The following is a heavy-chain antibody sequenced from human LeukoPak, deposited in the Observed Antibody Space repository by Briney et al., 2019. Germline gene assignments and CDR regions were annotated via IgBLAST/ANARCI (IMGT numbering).Heavy chain of an antibody. CDR1: GYTFTSYY. J-gene: IGHJ4*02. CDR3: ARDDSREVTFFN. Sequence: GASVKVSCKASGYTFTSYYMHWVRRAPGQGLEWMGIINPSGGSTSYAQKFQGRVTMTRDTSTSTVYMELSSLRSEDTAVYYCARDDSREVTFFNWGQGTLVTVSS. D-gene: IGHD4-11*01. CDR2: INPSGGST. V-gene: IGHV1-46*01.